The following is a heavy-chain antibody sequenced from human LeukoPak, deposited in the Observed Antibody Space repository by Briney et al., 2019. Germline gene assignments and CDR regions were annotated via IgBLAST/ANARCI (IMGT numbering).Heavy chain of an antibody. CDR1: GFTFGSYA. CDR3: AKYSGSYTYYDMDV. CDR2: ISGSDGST. D-gene: IGHD1-26*01. V-gene: IGHV3-23*01. J-gene: IGHJ6*02. Sequence: GGSLRLSCAASGFTFGSYAMTWVRQAPGKGLEWVSSISGSDGSTYYADSVKGRFTISRDNSKNTLYLQMNSLRAEDTAVYYCAKYSGSYTYYDMDVWGRGTTVTVSS.